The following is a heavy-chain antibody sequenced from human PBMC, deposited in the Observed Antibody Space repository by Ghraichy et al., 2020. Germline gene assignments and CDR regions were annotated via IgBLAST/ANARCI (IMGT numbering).Heavy chain of an antibody. CDR1: GFTFSSYG. D-gene: IGHD1-20*01. V-gene: IGHV3-30*02. Sequence: GSLNISCAASGFTFSSYGMHWVRQAPGKGLEWVAFIRYDGSNKYYADSVKGRFTISRDNSKNTLYLQMNSLRAEDTAVYYCAKSRYNWNPFDYWGQGTLVTVSS. CDR2: IRYDGSNK. CDR3: AKSRYNWNPFDY. J-gene: IGHJ4*02.